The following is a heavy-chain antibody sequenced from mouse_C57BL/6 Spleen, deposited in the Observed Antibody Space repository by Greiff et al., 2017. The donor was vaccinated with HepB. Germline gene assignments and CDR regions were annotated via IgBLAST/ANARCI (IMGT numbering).Heavy chain of an antibody. CDR2: ISYDGSN. CDR3: ATEFAY. CDR1: GYSITSGYY. Sequence: EVKLMESGPGLVKPSQSLSLTCSVPGYSITSGYYWNWIRQFPGNKLEWMGYISYDGSNNYNPSLKNRISITRDTSKNQVFLKLNSVTTEDTATYYCATEFAYWGQGTLVTVSA. V-gene: IGHV3-6*01. J-gene: IGHJ3*01.